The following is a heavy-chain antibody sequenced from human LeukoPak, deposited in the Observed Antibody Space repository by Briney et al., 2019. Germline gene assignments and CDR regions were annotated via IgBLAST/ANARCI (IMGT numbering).Heavy chain of an antibody. Sequence: GGSLRLSCAASGFTVSSNYMSWVRQAPGKGLEWVSAISGSGGSTYYADSVKGRFTISRDNSKNTLYLQMNSLRAEDTAVYYCAKDNYDTLTGYFFDYWGQGTLVTVSS. J-gene: IGHJ4*02. CDR3: AKDNYDTLTGYFFDY. CDR2: ISGSGGST. CDR1: GFTVSSNY. D-gene: IGHD3-9*01. V-gene: IGHV3-23*01.